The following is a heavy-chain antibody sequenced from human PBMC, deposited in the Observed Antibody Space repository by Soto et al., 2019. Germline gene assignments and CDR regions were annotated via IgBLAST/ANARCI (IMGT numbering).Heavy chain of an antibody. D-gene: IGHD3-22*01. J-gene: IGHJ4*02. CDR1: GGSFSGYY. V-gene: IGHV4-34*01. CDR3: ARSAYYYDSSGSIDY. Sequence: PSETLSLTCAVYGGSFSGYYWSWIRQPPGKGLEWIGEINHSGSTNYNPSLKSRVTISVDTSKNQFSLKLSSVTAADTAVYYCARSAYYYDSSGSIDYWGQGTLVTVSS. CDR2: INHSGST.